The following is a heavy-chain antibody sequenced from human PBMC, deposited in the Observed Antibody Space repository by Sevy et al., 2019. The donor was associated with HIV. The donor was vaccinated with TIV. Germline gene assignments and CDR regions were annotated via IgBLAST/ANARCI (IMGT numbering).Heavy chain of an antibody. D-gene: IGHD3-10*01. CDR3: ARDSPEAYGSGGYRGGFDP. J-gene: IGHJ5*02. Sequence: GGSLRLSCAASGFTFSSYGMHWVRQAPGKGLEWVAVIWYDGSNKYYADSVKGRFTISRDNSKNTLYLQMNSLRAEDTAVYYCARDSPEAYGSGGYRGGFDPWGQGTLVTVSS. CDR2: IWYDGSNK. CDR1: GFTFSSYG. V-gene: IGHV3-33*01.